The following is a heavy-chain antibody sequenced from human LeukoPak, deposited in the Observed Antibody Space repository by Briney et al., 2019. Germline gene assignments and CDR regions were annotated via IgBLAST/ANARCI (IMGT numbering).Heavy chain of an antibody. V-gene: IGHV4-39*01. D-gene: IGHD1-26*01. CDR2: IYYSGST. J-gene: IGHJ3*02. Sequence: SETLSLTCTVSVGSISSSSYYWGWIRQPPGKGLEWIGSIYYSGSTYYNPSLKSRVTISVDTSKNQFSLKLSSVTAADTAVYYFPKPLSGSYAPGAVDICGQGELVTVSS. CDR3: PKPLSGSYAPGAVDI. CDR1: VGSISSSSYY.